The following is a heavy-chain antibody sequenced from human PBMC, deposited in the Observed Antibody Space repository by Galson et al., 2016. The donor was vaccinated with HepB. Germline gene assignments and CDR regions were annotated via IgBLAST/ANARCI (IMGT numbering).Heavy chain of an antibody. CDR1: GYTFTTYY. V-gene: IGHV1-46*01. CDR2: INSGGGDT. Sequence: SVKVSCKASGYTFTTYYMHWVRQAPGQGLEWMGIINSGGGDTTHAEKFQGRVTMTRDPSTDTEYMELSSLRSEAAAVYYCAGGAATDISYDYWGQGTLVTVSA. D-gene: IGHD5-18*01. CDR3: AGGAATDISYDY. J-gene: IGHJ4*02.